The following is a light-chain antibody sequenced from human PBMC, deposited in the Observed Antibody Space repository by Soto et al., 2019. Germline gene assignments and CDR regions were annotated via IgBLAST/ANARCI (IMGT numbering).Light chain of an antibody. Sequence: DIQMTQSLSTLSASVGDRVTITCRASQTISSWLAWYQQKPGKAPKLLIYDVSSLESGVPSRFSGSGSGTEFTLTISSLQPDDFATYYCQQYNTFWTFGQGTKV. CDR3: QQYNTFWT. V-gene: IGKV1-5*01. CDR1: QTISSW. J-gene: IGKJ1*01. CDR2: DVS.